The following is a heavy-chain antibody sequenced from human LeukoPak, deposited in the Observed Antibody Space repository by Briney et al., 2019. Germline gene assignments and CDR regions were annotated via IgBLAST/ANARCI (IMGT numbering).Heavy chain of an antibody. V-gene: IGHV3-53*01. Sequence: GGSLRLSCAASGFTVSSNYMTWVRQAPGKGLEWVSVIYSGGSTFYADSVKGRFTISRDNSKNTLYLQMNSLSAEDTAVYYCARGIVVVPYFDSWGQGTLVTVSS. CDR1: GFTVSSNY. CDR2: IYSGGST. D-gene: IGHD3-22*01. J-gene: IGHJ4*02. CDR3: ARGIVVVPYFDS.